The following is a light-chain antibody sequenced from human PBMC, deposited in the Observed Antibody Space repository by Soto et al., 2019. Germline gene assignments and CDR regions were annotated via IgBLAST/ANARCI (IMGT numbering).Light chain of an antibody. CDR1: QSISSW. V-gene: IGKV1-5*01. CDR3: QQYNSYPMYI. CDR2: DAS. Sequence: DVQMTQSPSTLSASVGDRVTITCRASQSISSWLAWYQQKPGKAPKLLIYDASNVESGVPSRFSGSGSGTEFTLTISSLQPDDFAAYYCQQYNSYPMYIFGHGTKLESK. J-gene: IGKJ2*01.